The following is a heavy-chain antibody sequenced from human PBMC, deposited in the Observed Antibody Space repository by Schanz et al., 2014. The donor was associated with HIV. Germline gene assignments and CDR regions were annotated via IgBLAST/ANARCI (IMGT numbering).Heavy chain of an antibody. D-gene: IGHD5-18*01. CDR2: MSSSGTTI. CDR3: ARETIQLCPDY. V-gene: IGHV3-48*04. J-gene: IGHJ4*02. Sequence: EVQVVESGGGLVKPGGSLRLSCAASGFTFSSYSMNWVRQAPGKGLEWVSYMSSSGTTIYYADSVKGRFTISRDNAKNSLYLQINSLRAEDTAVYYCARETIQLCPDYWGQGTLVTVSS. CDR1: GFTFSSYS.